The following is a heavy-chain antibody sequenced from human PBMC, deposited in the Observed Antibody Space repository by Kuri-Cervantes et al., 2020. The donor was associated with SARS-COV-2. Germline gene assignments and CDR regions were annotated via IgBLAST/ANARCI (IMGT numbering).Heavy chain of an antibody. CDR3: TTDPIDASLITMVRSNWFDP. J-gene: IGHJ5*02. D-gene: IGHD3-10*01. Sequence: GGSLRLSCAASGFSFSDSYMGWIRQAPGKGLEWLAYISISGSNAFYPDSVKGRFTISRDNAQNSLSLQMSSPRAEDTAVYYCTTDPIDASLITMVRSNWFDPWGQGTLVTVSS. CDR2: ISISGSNA. CDR1: GFSFSDSY. V-gene: IGHV3-11*01.